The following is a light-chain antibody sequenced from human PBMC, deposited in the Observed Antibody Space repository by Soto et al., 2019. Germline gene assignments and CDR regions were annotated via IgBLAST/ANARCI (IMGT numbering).Light chain of an antibody. CDR3: QQYGNSLWA. CDR2: GAS. V-gene: IGKV3-20*01. CDR1: QSVSGSY. Sequence: EIGLTQSPGTLSLSPGERATLSCRVSQSVSGSYLAWYQQKPGQAPRLLIFGASTSATGISDRFSGSGSVTDFTLTISRLEPEDFAMDYCQQYGNSLWAFGQGTKVEIK. J-gene: IGKJ1*01.